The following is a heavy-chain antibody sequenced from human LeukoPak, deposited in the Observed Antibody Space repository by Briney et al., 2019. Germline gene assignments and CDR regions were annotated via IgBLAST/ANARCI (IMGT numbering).Heavy chain of an antibody. CDR2: IDPSDSYT. D-gene: IGHD6-13*01. CDR3: ARLAGYEESFDP. J-gene: IGHJ5*02. CDR1: GYSFTSYW. V-gene: IGHV5-10-1*01. Sequence: GESLKISCKGSGYSFTSYWISWVRQMSGKGLEWMGRIDPSDSYTNYSPSFQGHVTISADKSISTAYLQWSSLKASDTAMYYCARLAGYEESFDPWGQGTLVTVSS.